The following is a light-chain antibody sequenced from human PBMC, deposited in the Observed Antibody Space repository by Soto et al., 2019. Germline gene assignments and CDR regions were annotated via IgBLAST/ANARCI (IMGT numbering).Light chain of an antibody. Sequence: EIVMTQSPVILSVSPWERATLSCRASQSVSSSYLAWYQQKPGQAPRLLIFGASTRAAGIPARFSGSGSGTEFTLTISSLQSEDFAVYYCQQYSNWPLTFGGGTKVDIK. CDR1: QSVSSSY. V-gene: IGKV3-15*01. J-gene: IGKJ4*01. CDR2: GAS. CDR3: QQYSNWPLT.